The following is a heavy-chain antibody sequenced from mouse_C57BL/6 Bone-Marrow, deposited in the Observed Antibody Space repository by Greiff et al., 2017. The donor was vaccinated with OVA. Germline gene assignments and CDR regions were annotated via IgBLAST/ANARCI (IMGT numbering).Heavy chain of an antibody. D-gene: IGHD2-4*01. CDR3: ASQIYYEYYAMDY. V-gene: IGHV5-4*01. CDR1: GFTFSSYA. CDR2: ISDGGSYT. J-gene: IGHJ4*01. Sequence: EVQGVESGGGLVKPGGSLKLSCAASGFTFSSYAMSWVRQTPEKRLEWVATISDGGSYTYYPDNVKGRFTISRDNAKNHLYLQMSHLKSEDTAMYYCASQIYYEYYAMDYWGQGTSVTVSS.